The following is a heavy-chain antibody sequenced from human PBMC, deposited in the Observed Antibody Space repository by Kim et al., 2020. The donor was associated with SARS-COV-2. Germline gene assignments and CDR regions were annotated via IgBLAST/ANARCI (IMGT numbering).Heavy chain of an antibody. J-gene: IGHJ4*02. D-gene: IGHD4-17*01. V-gene: IGHV4-39*01. CDR3: ARLNYGDSGY. CDR2: SP. Sequence: SPYSTTSLKSRVTISVDTSKNQFSLKLSSVTAADTAVYFCARLNYGDSGYWGQGTLVTVSS.